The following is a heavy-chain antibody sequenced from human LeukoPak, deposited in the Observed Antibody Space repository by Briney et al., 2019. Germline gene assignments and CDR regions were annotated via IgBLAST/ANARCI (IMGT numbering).Heavy chain of an antibody. CDR1: GHSFNSYW. Sequence: GESLKISCKGSGHSFNSYWIGWVRQMPGKGLEWMGVINPGDSDTRYSPSFQGQVTISADKSINTAYLQWSSLEASDTAMYYCARHGKTYCGGDCYPLDYWGQGTLVTVSS. D-gene: IGHD2-21*02. V-gene: IGHV5-51*01. CDR3: ARHGKTYCGGDCYPLDY. J-gene: IGHJ4*02. CDR2: INPGDSDT.